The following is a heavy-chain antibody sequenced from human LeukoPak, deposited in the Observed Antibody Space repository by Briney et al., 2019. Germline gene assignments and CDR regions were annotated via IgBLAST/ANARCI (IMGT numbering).Heavy chain of an antibody. CDR1: GYSLSSGYY. V-gene: IGHV4-38-2*02. CDR3: ARDMYYYDSSGYYYDAFDI. CDR2: IYHSGST. J-gene: IGHJ3*02. D-gene: IGHD3-22*01. Sequence: SETLSLTCTVSGYSLSSGYYWGWIRQPPGKGLEWIGSIYHSGSTYYIPSLKSRVTISLDTSKNQFSLKLSSVTAADTAVYYCARDMYYYDSSGYYYDAFDIWGQGTMVTVSS.